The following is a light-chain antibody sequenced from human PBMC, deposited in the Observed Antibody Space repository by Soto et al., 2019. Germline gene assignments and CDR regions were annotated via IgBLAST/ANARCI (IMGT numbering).Light chain of an antibody. Sequence: QSALTQPPSASGSPGQSVTISCTGTSSDVGGFTYVSWYQQHPGKAPQLIIYEVSKRPSGVPDRFSGSKAGNTASLTVSGLQADDEADYYCSSYTSSSTLVVFGGGTKVTVL. V-gene: IGLV2-8*01. J-gene: IGLJ2*01. CDR2: EVS. CDR3: SSYTSSSTLVV. CDR1: SSDVGGFTY.